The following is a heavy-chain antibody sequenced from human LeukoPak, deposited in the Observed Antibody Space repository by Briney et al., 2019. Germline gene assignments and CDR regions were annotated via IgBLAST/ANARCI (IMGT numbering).Heavy chain of an antibody. CDR1: GGSISSGGYS. CDR3: ARSPTDYYDSSGYYDY. J-gene: IGHJ4*02. D-gene: IGHD3-22*01. Sequence: SETLSLTCAVSGGSISSGGYSWSWIRQPPGKGLEWIGYIYYSGSTYCNPSLKSRVTITVDTSKNQFSLKLSSVTAADTAVYYCARSPTDYYDSSGYYDYWGQGTLVTVSS. CDR2: IYYSGST. V-gene: IGHV4-30-4*07.